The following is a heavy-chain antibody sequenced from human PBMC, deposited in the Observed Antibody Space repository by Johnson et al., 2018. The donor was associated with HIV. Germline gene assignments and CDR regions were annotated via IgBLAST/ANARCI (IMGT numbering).Heavy chain of an antibody. V-gene: IGHV3-20*04. CDR2: INWNGGST. D-gene: IGHD6-19*01. J-gene: IGHJ3*02. CDR1: GLTFDDYG. Sequence: VQLVESGGGVVRPGGSLRLSCVASGLTFDDYGMSWVRQVPGKGLEWVSGINWNGGSTGYADSVKGRFTISRDNAKNSLYLQMNRLRAEDTAWYYCARVFGSGWSYDAFDSWGQGTMVTVSS. CDR3: ARVFGSGWSYDAFDS.